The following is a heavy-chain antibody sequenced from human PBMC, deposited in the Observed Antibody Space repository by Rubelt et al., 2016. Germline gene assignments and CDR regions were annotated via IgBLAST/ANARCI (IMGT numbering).Heavy chain of an antibody. CDR2: INHSGST. Sequence: QVQLQQWGAGLLKPSETLSLTCAVYGGSFSGYYWSWIRQPPGKGLEWIGEINHSGSTNYNPSLTSRVTRSVDTSKNQFSRKLSAVTAADTAVYYCARRRRYSGSSYWYFDLWGRGTLVTVSS. J-gene: IGHJ2*01. CDR1: GGSFSGYY. V-gene: IGHV4-34*01. CDR3: ARRRRYSGSSYWYFDL. D-gene: IGHD1-26*01.